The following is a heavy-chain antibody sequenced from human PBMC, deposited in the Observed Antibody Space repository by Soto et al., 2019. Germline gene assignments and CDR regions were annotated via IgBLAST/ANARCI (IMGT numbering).Heavy chain of an antibody. V-gene: IGHV4-61*01. D-gene: IGHD5-18*01. CDR3: ARDAVDTAMVT. CDR2: IYYSGST. Sequence: QVQLQESGPGLVKPSETLSLTCTVSGGSVSSGSYYGSWIRQPPGKGLEWIGYIYYSGSTNYNPSLKSRVTISVDTSKNQFSLKLSSVTATDTAVYYCARDAVDTAMVTWGQGTLVTVSS. J-gene: IGHJ5*02. CDR1: GGSVSSGSYY.